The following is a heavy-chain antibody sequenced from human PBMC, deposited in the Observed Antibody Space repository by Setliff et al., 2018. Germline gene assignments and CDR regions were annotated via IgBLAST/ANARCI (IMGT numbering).Heavy chain of an antibody. V-gene: IGHV4-59*11. CDR2: IYYSGST. CDR1: GGSISSHY. CDR3: VRYSYGYAWLDP. Sequence: PSETLSLTCTVSGGSISSHYWSWIRQPPGKGLEWIGSIYYSGSTNYNPSLKSRVTISVDTSKNQFSLKLSSVTAADTAVYYCVRYSYGYAWLDPWGQGIPVTVSS. D-gene: IGHD5-18*01. J-gene: IGHJ5*02.